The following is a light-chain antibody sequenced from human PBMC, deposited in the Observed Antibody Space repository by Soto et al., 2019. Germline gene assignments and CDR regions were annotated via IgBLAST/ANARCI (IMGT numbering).Light chain of an antibody. CDR1: QSVSSY. CDR3: QSRIT. V-gene: IGKV3-11*01. CDR2: DAS. Sequence: IVLTQSPATLSLSPGERATLSCRASQSVSSYLAWYQQKPGQAPRLLIYDASNRATGIPARFSGSGSGTDFTLTISSLEPEDFAVYYCQSRITFGQGTRLEIK. J-gene: IGKJ5*01.